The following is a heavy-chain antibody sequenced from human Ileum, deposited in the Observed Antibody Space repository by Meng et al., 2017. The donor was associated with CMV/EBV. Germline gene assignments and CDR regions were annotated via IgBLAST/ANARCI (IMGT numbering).Heavy chain of an antibody. D-gene: IGHD6-6*01. CDR2: ISGSGSST. CDR1: GFTINNYA. CDR3: AKRDGSSSSSGRDFDS. Sequence: GGSLRLSCAVSGFTINNYAMSWIRQAPGKGLEWVSAISGSGSSTYYADSVKGRFSISRDNSKNTLYLQMNSLRAEDTAVYYCAKRDGSSSSSGRDFDSWGQGTLVTVSS. V-gene: IGHV3-23*01. J-gene: IGHJ4*02.